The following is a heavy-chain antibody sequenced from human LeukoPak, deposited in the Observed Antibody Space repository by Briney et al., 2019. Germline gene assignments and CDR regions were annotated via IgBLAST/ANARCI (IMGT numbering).Heavy chain of an antibody. CDR3: ANRGGFDAFDI. CDR1: GRSISSGGYS. D-gene: IGHD2-15*01. J-gene: IGHJ3*02. V-gene: IGHV4-30-2*01. CDR2: IYRSGIT. Sequence: SDTLSLMCALSGRSISSGGYSWTWVRQPAGRGLEWIGYIYRSGITYYNPSVKSRVTISVDRSKNQFSLKLSSVTAADTAVYYCANRGGFDAFDIWGQGTMVTVSS.